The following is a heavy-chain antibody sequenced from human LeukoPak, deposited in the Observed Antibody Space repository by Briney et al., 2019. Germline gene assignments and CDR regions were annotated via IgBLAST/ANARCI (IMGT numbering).Heavy chain of an antibody. CDR3: TRVWGGYDLFDY. CDR2: IRSKVYGGTT. Sequence: PGRSLRLSCTASGFTFGDYAMSWVRQAPGKGLEWVGFIRSKVYGGTTEYAASVKGRFTISRDDSKSIAYLQMNSLKTEDTAVYCCTRVWGGYDLFDYWGQGTLVTVSS. J-gene: IGHJ4*02. D-gene: IGHD5-12*01. V-gene: IGHV3-49*04. CDR1: GFTFGDYA.